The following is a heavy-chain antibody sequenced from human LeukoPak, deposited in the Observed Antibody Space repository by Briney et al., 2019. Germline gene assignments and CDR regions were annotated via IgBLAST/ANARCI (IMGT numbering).Heavy chain of an antibody. J-gene: IGHJ4*02. V-gene: IGHV3-74*01. CDR3: VGGPWGSGNY. CDR2: INGDGSST. D-gene: IGHD3-16*01. CDR1: GFGFSSYW. Sequence: GGSLRLSCAASGFGFSSYWMHWVRQAPGKGLVWVSRINGDGSSTNYADSVKGRFTISRDNAKNTPYLQMNSLRAEDTAVYYCVGGPWGSGNYWGQGTLVTVSS.